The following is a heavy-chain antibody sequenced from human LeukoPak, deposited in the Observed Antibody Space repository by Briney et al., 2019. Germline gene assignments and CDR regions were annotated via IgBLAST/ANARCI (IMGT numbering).Heavy chain of an antibody. D-gene: IGHD5-24*01. V-gene: IGHV4-31*11. CDR2: ISHSGTS. CDR1: GGSLSSGGYF. CDR3: ARERRDGHNYSDF. Sequence: PSETLSLTCAVSGGSLSSGGYFWGWIRQYPGKGLEWIGCISHSGTSYYNPSLKSRVTISVDTSRNHFSLELSSVTAADTAVYFCARERRDGHNYSDFWGRSALVTVSS. J-gene: IGHJ4*02.